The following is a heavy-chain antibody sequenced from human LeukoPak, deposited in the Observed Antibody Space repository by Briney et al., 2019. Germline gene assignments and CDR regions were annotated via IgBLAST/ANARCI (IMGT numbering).Heavy chain of an antibody. CDR3: AKGSYYDSSGSFYFDY. CDR1: GFTFSSYA. J-gene: IGHJ4*02. V-gene: IGHV3-23*01. CDR2: ISGSGDNT. D-gene: IGHD3-22*01. Sequence: GGSLRLSCAAPGFTFSSYAMSWVRQAPGKGLEWVSGISGSGDNTYYADSVKGRFTISRDNSKNTLYVQVNSLGTEDTAAYYCAKGSYYDSSGSFYFDYWGQGTLVTVSS.